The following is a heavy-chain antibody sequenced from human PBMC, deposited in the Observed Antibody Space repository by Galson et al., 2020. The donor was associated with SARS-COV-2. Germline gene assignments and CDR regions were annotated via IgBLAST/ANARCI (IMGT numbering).Heavy chain of an antibody. CDR2: IYHSGST. V-gene: IGHV4-59*01. CDR3: ARGPLTVTTGFDP. CDR1: GGSISSFY. J-gene: IGHJ5*02. Sequence: SETLSLTCVVSGGSISSFYWSWMRQPPGKGLEWIGYIYHSGSTNYNPSLKSRVTISVDTSKNQFSLRLTSVTAADTALYYCARGPLTVTTGFDPWGQGTLVTVSS. D-gene: IGHD4-17*01.